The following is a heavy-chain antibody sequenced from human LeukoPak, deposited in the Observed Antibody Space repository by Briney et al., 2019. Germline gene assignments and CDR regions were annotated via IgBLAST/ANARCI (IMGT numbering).Heavy chain of an antibody. D-gene: IGHD6-6*01. Sequence: ASVKVSCKASGYTFTSYGISWVRQAPGQGLEWMGWISAYNGNTNYAQKLQGRVTMTTDTSTSTAYMELRSLRSDDTAVYYCARDIEWTARASYYYYGMDVWGQGTTVTVSS. V-gene: IGHV1-18*01. CDR3: ARDIEWTARASYYYYGMDV. J-gene: IGHJ6*02. CDR1: GYTFTSYG. CDR2: ISAYNGNT.